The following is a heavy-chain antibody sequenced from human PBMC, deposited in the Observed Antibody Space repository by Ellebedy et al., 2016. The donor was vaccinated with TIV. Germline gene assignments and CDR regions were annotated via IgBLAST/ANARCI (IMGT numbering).Heavy chain of an antibody. CDR1: GFAFTTCA. CDR2: IFRDGGTT. V-gene: IGHV3-23*01. Sequence: GESLKISCAASGFAFTTCAMSWVRQAPGKGLEWVSTIFRDGGTTYYADSVKGRFTISRDNSKNTLFLQMNSLRAEDTAVYYCAKGLGCSGGDCYSGHAFDIWGQGTMVTVSS. D-gene: IGHD2-15*01. CDR3: AKGLGCSGGDCYSGHAFDI. J-gene: IGHJ3*02.